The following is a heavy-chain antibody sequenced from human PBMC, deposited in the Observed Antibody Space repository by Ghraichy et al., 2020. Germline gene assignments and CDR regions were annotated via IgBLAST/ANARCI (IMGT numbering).Heavy chain of an antibody. Sequence: SETLSLTCAVYGGSFSGYYWSWIRQPPGKGLEWIGEINHSGSTNYNPSLKSRVTISVDTSKNQFSLKLSSVTAADTAVYYCARGSSSWYTSIDYWGQGTLVTVSS. CDR2: INHSGST. J-gene: IGHJ4*02. CDR1: GGSFSGYY. CDR3: ARGSSSWYTSIDY. D-gene: IGHD6-13*01. V-gene: IGHV4-34*01.